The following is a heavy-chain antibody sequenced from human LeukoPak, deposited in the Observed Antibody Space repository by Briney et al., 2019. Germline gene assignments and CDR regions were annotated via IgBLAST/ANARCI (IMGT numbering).Heavy chain of an antibody. CDR3: ARVPSGYSYGSDY. D-gene: IGHD5-18*01. CDR1: GFTFSSYG. V-gene: IGHV3-48*01. J-gene: IGHJ4*02. CDR2: ISSKTSTI. Sequence: PGGSLRLSCAASGFTFSSYGMDWVRQAPGKGLEWVSYISSKTSTIYYADSVKGRFTISRDNAKKSLYLQTNSLRAEDTAVYYCARVPSGYSYGSDYWGQGILVAVSS.